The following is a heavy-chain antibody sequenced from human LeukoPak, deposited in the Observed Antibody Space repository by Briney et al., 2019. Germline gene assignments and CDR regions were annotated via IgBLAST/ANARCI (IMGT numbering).Heavy chain of an antibody. Sequence: GGSLRLSCAASGFTFSTYDMTWVRQAPGKGLEWVSSISGSGGSTYYADSVKGRFTTSRDNSKNTLYLQMNGLRAEDTAVYYCAKDLAAVPGSKYFAYWGQGMLATVSS. CDR2: ISGSGGST. CDR3: AKDLAAVPGSKYFAY. D-gene: IGHD6-19*01. J-gene: IGHJ4*02. V-gene: IGHV3-23*01. CDR1: GFTFSTYD.